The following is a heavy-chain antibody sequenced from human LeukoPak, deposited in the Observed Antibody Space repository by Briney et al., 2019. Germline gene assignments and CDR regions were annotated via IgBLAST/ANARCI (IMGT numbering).Heavy chain of an antibody. CDR3: AREDIVVVPAANYYYYYMDV. Sequence: PSETLSLTCTVSGGSISSYYWSWIRQPPGKGLEWIGYIYYSGSTNYNPSLKSRVTMSVDTSKNQFSLKLSSVTAADTAVYYCAREDIVVVPAANYYYYYMDVWGKGTTVTVSS. CDR1: GGSISSYY. CDR2: IYYSGST. D-gene: IGHD2-2*01. J-gene: IGHJ6*03. V-gene: IGHV4-59*12.